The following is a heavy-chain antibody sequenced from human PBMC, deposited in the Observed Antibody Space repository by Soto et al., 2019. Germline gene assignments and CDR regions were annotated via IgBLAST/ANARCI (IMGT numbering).Heavy chain of an antibody. CDR3: ARDKHNYGGY. CDR2: ISAYNGNT. J-gene: IGHJ4*02. V-gene: IGHV1-18*01. CDR1: GYTFTSSG. D-gene: IGHD5-18*01. Sequence: QVQLVQSEAEVKKPGASVKVSCKASGYTFTSSGISWVRQAPGQGLEWMGWISAYNGNTNYAQELQGRVTMTTDTSTSTAYMELRSVGSDETSGYYCARDKHNYGGYWGQGTLVTVTS.